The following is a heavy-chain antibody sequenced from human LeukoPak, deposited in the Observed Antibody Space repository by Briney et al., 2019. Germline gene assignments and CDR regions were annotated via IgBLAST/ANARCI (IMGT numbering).Heavy chain of an antibody. Sequence: SETLSLTCTVSGGSVSSGSYYWSWIRQPPGKGLEWIGYTYYSGSTNYNPSLKSRVTISVDTSKNQFSLKLSSVTAADTAVYYCARDEHDFWSGYYPTGYGMDVWGQGTTVTVSS. CDR3: ARDEHDFWSGYYPTGYGMDV. CDR2: TYYSGST. D-gene: IGHD3-3*01. J-gene: IGHJ6*02. CDR1: GGSVSSGSYY. V-gene: IGHV4-61*01.